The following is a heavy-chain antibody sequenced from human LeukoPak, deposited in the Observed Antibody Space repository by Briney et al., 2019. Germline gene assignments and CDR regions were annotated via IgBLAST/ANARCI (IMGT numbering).Heavy chain of an antibody. CDR1: GFTFTNYW. CDR3: GIYCGSGRCYNSISAT. V-gene: IGHV3-74*01. CDR2: IGNDGSTT. Sequence: PGGSLRLSCAASGFTFTNYWMLWVRQAPGKGLVWVSYIGNDGSTTNYADSVKGRFTISRDNAENTLYLQMNSLRAEDTAVYYCGIYCGSGRCYNSISATWGQGTLVTVSA. J-gene: IGHJ4*02. D-gene: IGHD2-2*02.